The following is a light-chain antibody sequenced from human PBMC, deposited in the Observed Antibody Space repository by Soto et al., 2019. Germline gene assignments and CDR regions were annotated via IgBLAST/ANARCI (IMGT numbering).Light chain of an antibody. J-gene: IGKJ1*01. V-gene: IGKV2-30*01. CDR1: RSFVYSDGNTS. CDR3: MQGTHWPHT. CDR2: EVS. Sequence: DIVMTQSPLFLCVTPGGPSSIACGCCRSFVYSDGNTSLNWFQQRPGQSPRRLIFEVSNRDSGVPDRFCGSASGTDFTLKISRVEAEDVGVYYCMQGTHWPHTFGQGTKVDI.